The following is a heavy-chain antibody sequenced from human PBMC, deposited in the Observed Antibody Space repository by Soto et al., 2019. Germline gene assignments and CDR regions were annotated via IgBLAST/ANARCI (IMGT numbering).Heavy chain of an antibody. J-gene: IGHJ4*02. Sequence: EVQLVESGGGLIQPGGSLKLSCAASGFTVGNNYMSWVRQAPGKGLEWVSLIYSTGTTKYADSVKGRFTVSRDNAKNTLYLQMNSLRAEETAVYYCAKDGSGSGSHYNSFGYWGQGTLVTVSS. CDR2: IYSTGTT. V-gene: IGHV3-53*01. D-gene: IGHD3-10*01. CDR3: AKDGSGSGSHYNSFGY. CDR1: GFTVGNNY.